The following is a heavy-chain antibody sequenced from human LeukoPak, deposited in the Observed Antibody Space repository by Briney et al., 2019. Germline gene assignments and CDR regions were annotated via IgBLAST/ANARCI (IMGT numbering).Heavy chain of an antibody. J-gene: IGHJ4*02. CDR2: IYYSRST. D-gene: IGHD5-12*01. V-gene: IGHV4-39*01. CDR3: ARHVGYTPFDY. CDR1: GGSISSSTYY. Sequence: SETLSLTCTVYGGSISSSTYYWGWIRQPPGKGLEWIGSIYYSRSTYYNPSLKSRVTISVGTSKNQFSLRLSSMTAAETAVYYCARHVGYTPFDYWGQGTLVTVSS.